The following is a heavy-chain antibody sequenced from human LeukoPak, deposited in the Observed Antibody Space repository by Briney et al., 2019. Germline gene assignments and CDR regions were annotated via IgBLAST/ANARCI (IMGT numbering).Heavy chain of an antibody. CDR1: GFTFSSYA. Sequence: GGSLRLSCAASGFTFSSYAMSWVRQAPGKGLEWVSAISGSGGSTYYADSVKGRFTISRDNSKNTLYLQMNSLRAEDTAVYYCARDNPEYSSGWYTFDYWGQGTLDTVSS. D-gene: IGHD6-19*01. J-gene: IGHJ4*02. CDR3: ARDNPEYSSGWYTFDY. V-gene: IGHV3-23*01. CDR2: ISGSGGST.